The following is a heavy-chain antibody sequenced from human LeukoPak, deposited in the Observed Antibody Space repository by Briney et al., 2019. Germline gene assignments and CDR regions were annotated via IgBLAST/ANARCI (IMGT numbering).Heavy chain of an antibody. D-gene: IGHD4-17*01. CDR1: GGSISTNW. V-gene: IGHV4-4*02. CDR3: AGNGYYSVDY. J-gene: IGHJ4*02. Sequence: SETLSLTCAVSGGSISTNWWSWVRQPPGKGLEWIGEIYHSGSTNYNPSLKSRVTMSVDKSKNQFTLKLSSVTAADTAVYYRAGNGYYSVDYWGQGTLVTVSS. CDR2: IYHSGST.